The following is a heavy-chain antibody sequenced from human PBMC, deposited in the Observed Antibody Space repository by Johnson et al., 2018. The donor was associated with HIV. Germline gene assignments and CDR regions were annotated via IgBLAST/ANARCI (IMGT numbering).Heavy chain of an antibody. J-gene: IGHJ3*02. V-gene: IGHV3-33*05. CDR2: ISYDGNNK. CDR1: GFTFSSYG. CDR3: ARGRRSGYYSDSSGRHDAFDI. Sequence: QVQLVESGGGVVQPGRSLRLSCAASGFTFSSYGMHWVRQAPGKGLEWVGHISYDGNNKYYGDSVKGRFTISRDNSKNTLYLQMNSLRAEDTALYYCARGRRSGYYSDSSGRHDAFDIWGQGTMVTVSS. D-gene: IGHD3-22*01.